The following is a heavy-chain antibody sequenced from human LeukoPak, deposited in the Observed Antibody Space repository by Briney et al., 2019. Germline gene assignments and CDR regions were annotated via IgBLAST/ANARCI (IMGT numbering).Heavy chain of an antibody. CDR2: IKEDGSDK. CDR3: ARGRGPNDY. D-gene: IGHD3-10*01. CDR1: GFTVSSNS. Sequence: GGSLRLSCTVSGFTVSSNSWSWVRQAPGKGLEWVANIKEDGSDKYYVDSVKGRITISRDNGKNSLYLQMNSLRAEDTAVYYCARGRGPNDYWGQGTLVTVSS. J-gene: IGHJ4*02. V-gene: IGHV3-7*04.